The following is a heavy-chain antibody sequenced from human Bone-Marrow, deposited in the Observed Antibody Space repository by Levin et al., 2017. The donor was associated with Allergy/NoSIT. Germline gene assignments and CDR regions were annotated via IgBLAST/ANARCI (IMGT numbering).Heavy chain of an antibody. CDR2: ISSSSSYI. Sequence: PGGSLRLSCAASGFTFSSYSMNWVRQAPGKGLEWVSSISSSSSYIYYADSVKGRFTISRDNAKNSLYLQMNSLRAEDTAVYYCARDSGSDNWNYVLYYYYGMDVWGQGTTVTVSS. D-gene: IGHD1-7*01. V-gene: IGHV3-21*01. J-gene: IGHJ6*02. CDR3: ARDSGSDNWNYVLYYYYGMDV. CDR1: GFTFSSYS.